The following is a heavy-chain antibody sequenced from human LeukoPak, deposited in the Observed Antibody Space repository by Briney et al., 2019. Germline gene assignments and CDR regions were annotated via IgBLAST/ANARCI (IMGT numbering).Heavy chain of an antibody. D-gene: IGHD3-22*01. V-gene: IGHV3-30-3*01. CDR2: ISYDGSNK. CDR3: ARGSYYYDSSGYYF. CDR1: GFTFSSYA. J-gene: IGHJ4*02. Sequence: GGSLRLSCAASGFTFSSYAMHWVRQAPGKGLEWVALISYDGSNKYYADSVKGRFTISRDNSKNTLYLQMNSLRAEDTAVYYCARGSYYYDSSGYYFWGQGTLVTVSS.